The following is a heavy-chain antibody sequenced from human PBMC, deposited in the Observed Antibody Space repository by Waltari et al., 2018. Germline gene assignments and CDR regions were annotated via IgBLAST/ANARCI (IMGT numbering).Heavy chain of an antibody. Sequence: QVQLVESGGGVVQPGGPLRLGCAASGFWFSSYGIIWVCQAPGTGLVWGASMWFDGGDTYYADSVKSRFTINRDNFKNTIYMEMDSLRDEDTAVYYCVKDGERQQLVPSYFDNWGQGSLVTVSS. J-gene: IGHJ4*02. CDR1: GFWFSSYG. CDR3: VKDGERQQLVPSYFDN. V-gene: IGHV3-33*06. D-gene: IGHD6-13*01. CDR2: MWFDGGDT.